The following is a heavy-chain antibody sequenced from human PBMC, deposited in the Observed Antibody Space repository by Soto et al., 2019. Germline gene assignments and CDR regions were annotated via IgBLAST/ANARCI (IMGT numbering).Heavy chain of an antibody. Sequence: QVQLVESGGGVVQPGRSLRLSCAASGFTFTSYAMHWVRQAPGKGLEWVAVISDDGSNKYYADSVKGRFTISGDNSKNTLYLQMNSLRAEDRAVYYCASDARDSYTLYCDYGGQGTLVTVSS. J-gene: IGHJ4*02. CDR2: ISDDGSNK. CDR3: ASDARDSYTLYCDY. V-gene: IGHV3-30-3*01. CDR1: GFTFTSYA. D-gene: IGHD1-26*01.